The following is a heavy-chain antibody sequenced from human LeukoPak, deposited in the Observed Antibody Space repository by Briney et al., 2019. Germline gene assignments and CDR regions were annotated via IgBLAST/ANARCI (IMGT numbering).Heavy chain of an antibody. CDR2: TYYRGST. D-gene: IGHD3-9*01. CDR1: GYSISSRNW. V-gene: IGHV4-28*01. Sequence: SDTLSLTCAVSGYSISSRNWWGWIRQSPGKGLEWIGYTYYRGSTYYNPSLESRVTMSLDASKNQLSLELSSVTAIDTAVYFCARRVPLTGSHRVDAFDIWGQGTMVIVSS. CDR3: ARRVPLTGSHRVDAFDI. J-gene: IGHJ3*02.